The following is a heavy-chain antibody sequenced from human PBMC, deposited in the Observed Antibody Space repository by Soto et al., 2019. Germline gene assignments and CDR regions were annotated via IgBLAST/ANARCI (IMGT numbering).Heavy chain of an antibody. CDR1: GYTFTSYD. V-gene: IGHV1-8*01. CDR2: MNPNSGNT. CDR3: ARGLSLPDIVVVXAXXEYYYYYMDV. D-gene: IGHD2-2*01. Sequence: QVQLVQSGAEVKKPGASVKVSCKASGYTFTSYDINWVRQATGQGLEWMGWMNPNSGNTGYAQKFQGRVNMTRNTPISTAYMELSSLRSEDTXVYYCARGLSLPDIVVVXAXXEYYYYYMDVWGKGTTVTVSS. J-gene: IGHJ6*03.